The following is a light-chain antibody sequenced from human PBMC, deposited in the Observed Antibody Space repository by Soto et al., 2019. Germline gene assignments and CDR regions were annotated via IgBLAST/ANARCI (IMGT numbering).Light chain of an antibody. V-gene: IGLV2-8*01. Sequence: QSVLTQPPSASGSPGQSVTISCTGTSSDIGAYNYVSWYRQYPDKAPKLLVYQVTKRPSGVPDRFSGSKSGNTAALTVSGLQAEDEAVYYCSSYAGSLLVFGGGTKVTVL. CDR1: SSDIGAYNY. CDR2: QVT. CDR3: SSYAGSLLV. J-gene: IGLJ2*01.